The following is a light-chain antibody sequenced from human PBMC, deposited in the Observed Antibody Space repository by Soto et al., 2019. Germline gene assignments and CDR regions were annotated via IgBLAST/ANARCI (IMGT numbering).Light chain of an antibody. V-gene: IGKV3-11*01. J-gene: IGKJ4*01. CDR1: HSVDIY. Sequence: EVVLTQSPDTLSLSPGERATLSCRTSHSVDIYLAWYQQKPGQAPRLLLYDSYNRVTGIPTRFSGSGSGTDFTLPISSLEPEDSAVYYCHQRNYWPPLTFGGGTKVEIK. CDR3: HQRNYWPPLT. CDR2: DSY.